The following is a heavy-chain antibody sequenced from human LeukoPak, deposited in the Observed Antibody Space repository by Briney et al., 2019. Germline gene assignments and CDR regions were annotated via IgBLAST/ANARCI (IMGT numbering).Heavy chain of an antibody. CDR1: GYTLTELS. J-gene: IGHJ4*02. V-gene: IGHV1-18*01. CDR2: ISAYNGNT. CDR3: ARDWFTVTTWLDY. Sequence: ASVKVSCKVSGYTLTELSMHWVRQAPGQGLEWMGWISAYNGNTNYAQKLQGRVTMTTDTSTSTAYMELRSLRSDDTAVYYCARDWFTVTTWLDYWGQGTLVTVSS. D-gene: IGHD4-17*01.